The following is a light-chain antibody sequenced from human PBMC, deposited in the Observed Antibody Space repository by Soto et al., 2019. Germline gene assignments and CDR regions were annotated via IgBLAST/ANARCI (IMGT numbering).Light chain of an antibody. CDR2: SAS. Sequence: AILMTQSPSSLSASTGDRVTITCRASQDISYYLAWYQQKLGNAPKLLIYSASTLQGGVPSRFSGSGSGTDFTLTISRLQSEDFATYYCQQYHSYPWTFGQGTKVEIK. CDR3: QQYHSYPWT. V-gene: IGKV1-8*01. J-gene: IGKJ1*01. CDR1: QDISYY.